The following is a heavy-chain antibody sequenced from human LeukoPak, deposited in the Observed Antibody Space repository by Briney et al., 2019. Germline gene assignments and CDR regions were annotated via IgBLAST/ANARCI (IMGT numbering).Heavy chain of an antibody. CDR1: GYTFTSYD. CDR2: MNPNSGNT. CDR3: VRGLTAADMDY. D-gene: IGHD6-13*01. V-gene: IGHV1-8*01. J-gene: IGHJ4*02. Sequence: ASVKVSCNASGYTFTSYDINWVRQATGQGLEWMGWMNPNSGNTGYAQKFQGRVTMTRNTSISTAYMELSSLRSEDTAVYYCVRGLTAADMDYWGQGTLVTVSS.